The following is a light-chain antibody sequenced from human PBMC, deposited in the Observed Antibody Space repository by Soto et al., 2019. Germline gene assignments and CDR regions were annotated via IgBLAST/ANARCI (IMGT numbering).Light chain of an antibody. CDR1: QSVSSN. J-gene: IGKJ1*01. V-gene: IGKV3-15*01. CDR3: QQYNDWPRT. Sequence: EIVMTQSPATVSVSPGERVTLSCRASQSVSSNLAWYQQKPGQAPRLLIYGASTRATDIPVRFSGSGSGTELTLTISSLQSEDFAVYYCQQYNDWPRTFGQGTKVEIK. CDR2: GAS.